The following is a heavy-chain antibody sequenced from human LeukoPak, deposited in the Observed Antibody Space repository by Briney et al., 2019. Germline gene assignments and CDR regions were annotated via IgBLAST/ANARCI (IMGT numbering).Heavy chain of an antibody. CDR3: ARGNDYGDYADAFDI. D-gene: IGHD4-17*01. V-gene: IGHV4-34*01. Sequence: PSETLSLTCAVYGGSFSSYYWSWIRQPPGKGLEWIGEINHSGSTNYNPSLKSRVTISVDTSKSQFSLKLSSVTAADTAVYYCARGNDYGDYADAFDIWGQGTMVTVSS. CDR1: GGSFSSYY. CDR2: INHSGST. J-gene: IGHJ3*02.